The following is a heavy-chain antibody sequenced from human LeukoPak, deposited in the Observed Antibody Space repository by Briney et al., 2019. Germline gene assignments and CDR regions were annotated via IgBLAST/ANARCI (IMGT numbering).Heavy chain of an antibody. D-gene: IGHD5-18*01. V-gene: IGHV1-24*01. CDR3: ATARGYSYGFFWFDP. CDR2: FDPEDGET. J-gene: IGHJ5*02. Sequence: ASVKVSCKVSGYTLTELSMHWVRQAPGKGLEWMGGFDPEDGETIYAQKFQGRVTMTEDTSTDTAYMELSSLRSEDTAVYYCATARGYSYGFFWFDPWGQGTLVTVSS. CDR1: GYTLTELS.